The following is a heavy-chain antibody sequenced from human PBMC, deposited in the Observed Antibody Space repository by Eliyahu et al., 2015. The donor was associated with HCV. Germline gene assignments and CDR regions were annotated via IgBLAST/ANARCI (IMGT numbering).Heavy chain of an antibody. Sequence: EVLLVESGGGLVKPGGSLRLSCATSGFTFXNXWVTWVRQAPGKGLEWVGHIKRKTDGETTEYAAPVKGRFSISRDDSKNTLYLQMNGLKAEDTALYYCATEQLWFGETPYYFDYWGQGTLVTVSS. CDR2: IKRKTDGETT. CDR3: ATEQLWFGETPYYFDY. V-gene: IGHV3-15*01. J-gene: IGHJ4*02. CDR1: GFTFXNXW. D-gene: IGHD3-10*01.